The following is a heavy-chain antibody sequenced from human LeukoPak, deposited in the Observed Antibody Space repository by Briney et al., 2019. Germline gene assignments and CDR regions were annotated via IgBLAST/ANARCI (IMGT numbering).Heavy chain of an antibody. CDR1: GYTFTSYY. D-gene: IGHD3-22*01. CDR2: INPSGGST. CDR3: ARDRTVVTLDY. V-gene: IGHV1-46*01. Sequence: GASVKVSCKASGYTFTSYYMHWVRQAPGQGLEWMGIINPSGGSTSYAQKFQGRVTMTRDTSTSTVYMELSSPRSEDTAVYYCARDRTVVTLDYWGQGTLVTVSS. J-gene: IGHJ4*02.